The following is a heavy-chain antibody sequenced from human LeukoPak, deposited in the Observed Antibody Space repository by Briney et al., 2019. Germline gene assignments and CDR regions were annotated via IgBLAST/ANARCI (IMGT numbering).Heavy chain of an antibody. D-gene: IGHD4-17*01. CDR3: AVYGDYGIYGMDV. J-gene: IGHJ6*02. V-gene: IGHV3-30*04. Sequence: PGRSLRLSCAASGFTFSSYAMHWVRQAPGKGLEWVAVISYDGSNEYYADSVKGRFTISRDNSKNTLYLQMNSLRAEDTAVYYCAVYGDYGIYGMDVRGQGTTVTVSS. CDR1: GFTFSSYA. CDR2: ISYDGSNE.